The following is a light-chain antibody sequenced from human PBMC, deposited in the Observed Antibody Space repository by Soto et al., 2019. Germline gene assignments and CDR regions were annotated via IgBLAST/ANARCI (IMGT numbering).Light chain of an antibody. CDR1: QSVLHSSDNKNY. V-gene: IGKV4-1*01. J-gene: IGKJ1*01. Sequence: DIVMTQSPDSLAVSLGERATINCKSSQSVLHSSDNKNYLVWYQQKPGQPPKLLIYWASTRESGVPDRFSGSGSGTDFTLTISSLQAEDVAVYYCQQYYSTPRTFGQGTKVDIK. CDR2: WAS. CDR3: QQYYSTPRT.